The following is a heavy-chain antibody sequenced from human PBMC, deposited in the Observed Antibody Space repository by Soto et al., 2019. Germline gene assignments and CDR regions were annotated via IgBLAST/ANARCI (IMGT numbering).Heavy chain of an antibody. CDR2: INPSGGST. V-gene: IGHV1-46*03. D-gene: IGHD2-2*01. J-gene: IGHJ4*02. Sequence: ASVKVSCKASGYTFTSYYMHWVRQAPGQGLEWMGIINPSGGSTSYAQKFQGRVTMTRDTPTSTVYMELSSLRSEDTAVYYCARDPTPDCSSTSCYSYYFDYWGQGTLVTVSS. CDR1: GYTFTSYY. CDR3: ARDPTPDCSSTSCYSYYFDY.